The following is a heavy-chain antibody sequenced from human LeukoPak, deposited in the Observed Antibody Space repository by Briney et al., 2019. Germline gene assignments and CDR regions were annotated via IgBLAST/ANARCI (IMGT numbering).Heavy chain of an antibody. J-gene: IGHJ3*02. CDR3: ARVARRDGSNPSWAFDI. V-gene: IGHV1-2*02. Sequence: AAVKVSLKASGYTFNGYYMHWVGQAPGQGLEWMGWINPNSGGTNYPQKFQGRVTMTRDTSISTAYMERSRLRSYDTAVYYCARVARRDGSNPSWAFDIWGQGTMVTVSS. CDR1: GYTFNGYY. CDR2: INPNSGGT. D-gene: IGHD5-24*01.